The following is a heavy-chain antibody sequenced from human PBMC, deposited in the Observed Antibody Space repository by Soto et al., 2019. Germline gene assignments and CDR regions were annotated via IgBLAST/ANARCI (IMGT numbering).Heavy chain of an antibody. J-gene: IGHJ6*02. Sequence: GESLKISCKGSGYSFSSYWITWVRQMPGKGLEWMGKIDPSDSYTNYSPSFQGHVTISGDKSISTAYLQWSSLKASDTAMYYCARTESGYSYGFADVWGQGTTVTVSS. CDR3: ARTESGYSYGFADV. CDR2: IDPSDSYT. D-gene: IGHD5-18*01. CDR1: GYSFSSYW. V-gene: IGHV5-10-1*01.